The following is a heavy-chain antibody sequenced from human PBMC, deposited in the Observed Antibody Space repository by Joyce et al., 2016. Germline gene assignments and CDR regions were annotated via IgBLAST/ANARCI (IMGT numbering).Heavy chain of an antibody. V-gene: IGHV3-15*01. J-gene: IGHJ3*02. CDR1: GFTFNNAG. CDR3: TTPYTGSRWAFAI. CDR2: IKTITEGGTT. D-gene: IGHD1-26*01. Sequence: EVQLVESGGGLVKPGGSLRRSCAASGFTFNNAGMSWVRQAPGKGLEWVGRIKTITEGGTTDYAATVKGRFTIPRDDSENTLYLQMNSLRTEDTAVYYCTTPYTGSRWAFAIWGQGTMVTVSS.